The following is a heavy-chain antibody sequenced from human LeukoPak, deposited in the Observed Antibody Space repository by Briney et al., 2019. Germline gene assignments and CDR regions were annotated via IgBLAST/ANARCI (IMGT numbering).Heavy chain of an antibody. V-gene: IGHV3-33*05. CDR1: GSTFSSSG. Sequence: PGGSLRLSCTASGSTFSSSGMHWVRQAPGKGLEWVALISFDGSDIFHVDSVKGRFTISRDNAKNMLFLQMNSLRAEDTAVYYCAKLDSSGFLNPTDSWGQGTLVTVSS. D-gene: IGHD3-22*01. CDR2: ISFDGSDI. CDR3: AKLDSSGFLNPTDS. J-gene: IGHJ5*01.